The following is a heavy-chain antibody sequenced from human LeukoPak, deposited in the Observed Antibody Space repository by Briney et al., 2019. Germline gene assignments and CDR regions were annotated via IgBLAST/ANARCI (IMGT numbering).Heavy chain of an antibody. CDR2: FDPEDGET. CDR3: ATEPYCSSTSCYKFDY. J-gene: IGHJ4*02. D-gene: IGHD2-2*02. CDR1: GGTFSSYA. Sequence: GSSVKVSCKASGGTFSSYAISWVRQAPGKGLEWMGGFDPEDGETIYAQKFQGRVTMTEDTSTDTAYMELSSLRSEDTAVYYCATEPYCSSTSCYKFDYWGQGTLVTVSS. V-gene: IGHV1-24*01.